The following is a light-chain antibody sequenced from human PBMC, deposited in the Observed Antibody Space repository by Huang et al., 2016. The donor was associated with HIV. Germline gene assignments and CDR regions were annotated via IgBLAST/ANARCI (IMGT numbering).Light chain of an antibody. CDR3: QQYGDSPRT. CDR1: QNIRNNS. J-gene: IGKJ2*01. Sequence: EIVLTQSPGTLSLSPGERATLPCRASQNIRNNSLAWYQQKPGQAPRLLIVGAFNRASGTPDRCSGSESGTDFTLAIGGLEPEDFATYYCQQYGDSPRTFGQGTKLEIK. V-gene: IGKV3-20*01. CDR2: GAF.